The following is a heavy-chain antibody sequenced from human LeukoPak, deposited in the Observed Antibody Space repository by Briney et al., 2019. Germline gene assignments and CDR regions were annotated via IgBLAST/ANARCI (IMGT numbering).Heavy chain of an antibody. CDR2: ISGSGGST. V-gene: IGHV3-23*01. CDR1: GFTFSNYW. D-gene: IGHD3-22*01. Sequence: GGSLRLSSAASGFTFSNYWMHWVRQAPEKGRVWVSAISGSGGSTYYADSVKGRFTISRDNSKNTLYLQMNSLRAEDTAVYYCAKDVMQWVLLRRETFLMDVWGKGTTVTVSS. CDR3: AKDVMQWVLLRRETFLMDV. J-gene: IGHJ6*03.